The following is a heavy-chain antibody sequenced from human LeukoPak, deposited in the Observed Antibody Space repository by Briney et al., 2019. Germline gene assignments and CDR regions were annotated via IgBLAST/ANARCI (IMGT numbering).Heavy chain of an antibody. D-gene: IGHD6-6*01. CDR2: IYYSRST. V-gene: IGHV4-31*01. CDR1: GGSISSGGYY. J-gene: IGHJ4*02. Sequence: PSETLSLTCTVSGGSISSGGYYWSWIRQHPGKGLEWIGYIYYSRSTYYNPSLKSQVTISVDTSKNQFSLKLNSVTAADTAVYYCAMNPGGSSPGNWGQGTLITVSS. CDR3: AMNPGGSSPGN.